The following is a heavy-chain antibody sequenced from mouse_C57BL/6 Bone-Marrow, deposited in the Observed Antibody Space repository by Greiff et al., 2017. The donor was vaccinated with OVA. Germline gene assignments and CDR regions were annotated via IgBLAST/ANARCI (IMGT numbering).Heavy chain of an antibody. V-gene: IGHV1-18*01. Sequence: EVQLQESGPELAKPGASVKIPCKASGYTFTDYNMDWVKQSHGKSLEWIGDINSNNGGTIYNQKFKGKATLTVDKSSSTAYMELRSLTSGDTAVYYCARGGYYDYDGGAWFAYWGQGTLVTVSA. CDR2: INSNNGGT. J-gene: IGHJ3*01. CDR3: ARGGYYDYDGGAWFAY. CDR1: GYTFTDYN. D-gene: IGHD2-4*01.